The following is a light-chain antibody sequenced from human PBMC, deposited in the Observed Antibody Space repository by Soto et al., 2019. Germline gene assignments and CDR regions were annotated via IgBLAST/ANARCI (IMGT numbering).Light chain of an antibody. CDR1: SSVVGSYNL. CDR2: EGS. J-gene: IGLJ2*01. CDR3: CSYAGGGTFE. V-gene: IGLV2-23*03. Sequence: QSVLTQPASVSGSPGQSITISCTGTSSVVGSYNLVSWYQQHPGKAPKLMIYEGSKRPSGVSNRFSGSKSGNTASLTISGLQTEDEADYYCCSYAGGGTFEFGGGTKLTVL.